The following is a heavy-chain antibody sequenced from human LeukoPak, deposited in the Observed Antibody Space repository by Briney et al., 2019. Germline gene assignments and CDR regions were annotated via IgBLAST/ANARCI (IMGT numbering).Heavy chain of an antibody. Sequence: GGSLRLSCAASGFTFSSYWMHWVRQAPGKGLVWVSRISSDGSSTSYADSVKGRFTFFRDNAKNTLYLQMNSLGAEDTAVYYWSRALPPSVNTPWKWGQGTQVTVTS. V-gene: IGHV3-74*01. D-gene: IGHD1-1*01. J-gene: IGHJ4*02. CDR1: GFTFSSYW. CDR2: ISSDGSST. CDR3: SRALPPSVNTPWK.